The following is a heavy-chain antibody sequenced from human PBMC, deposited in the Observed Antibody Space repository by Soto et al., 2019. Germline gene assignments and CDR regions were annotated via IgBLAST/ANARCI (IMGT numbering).Heavy chain of an antibody. J-gene: IGHJ4*02. CDR2: MNPANGNT. CDR3: TARSCGGGYCYAIDY. Sequence: QVQLVQSGAEVKKPGASVKVSCKASGYTFTTNDINWVRQATGQGLEWMGWMNPANGNTGSAQKFQGRVTMTRDTSIHTAYLELSSLRSEDTAVYYCTARSCGGGYCYAIDYWGQGTLVTVSS. CDR1: GYTFTTND. V-gene: IGHV1-8*01. D-gene: IGHD2-15*01.